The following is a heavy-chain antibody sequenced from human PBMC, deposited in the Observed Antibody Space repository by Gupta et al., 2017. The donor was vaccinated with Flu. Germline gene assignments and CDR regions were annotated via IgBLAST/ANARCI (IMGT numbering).Heavy chain of an antibody. Sequence: GEINHSGSTNYNPSLKSRVTISVDTSKNQFSLKLSSVTAADTAVYYCARGFSYCTNGVCYPRGYYYYYGMDVWGQGTTVTVSS. CDR2: INHSGST. J-gene: IGHJ6*02. V-gene: IGHV4-34*01. CDR3: ARGFSYCTNGVCYPRGYYYYYGMDV. D-gene: IGHD2-8*01.